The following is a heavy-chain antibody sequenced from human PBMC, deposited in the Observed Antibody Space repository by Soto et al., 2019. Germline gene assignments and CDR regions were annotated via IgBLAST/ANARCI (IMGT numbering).Heavy chain of an antibody. V-gene: IGHV4-31*03. CDR3: ARDRARYHYDMGGRRKPYNSSGMDV. CDR2: IYPSGST. Sequence: SETLSLTCTVSGGSISSGGYYWSWIRQHPGKGLEWIGYIYPSGSTYYNPSLKSRVTISVDTSKNQISLRLSSLTAADTALYYCARDRARYHYDMGGRRKPYNSSGMDVWGKGTTVPVSS. J-gene: IGHJ6*04. CDR1: GGSISSGGYY. D-gene: IGHD3-22*01.